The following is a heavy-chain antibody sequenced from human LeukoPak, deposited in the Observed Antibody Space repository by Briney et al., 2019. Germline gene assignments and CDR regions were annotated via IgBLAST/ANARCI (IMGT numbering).Heavy chain of an antibody. D-gene: IGHD1-1*01. J-gene: IGHJ4*02. CDR3: ARGMRIRQRTYDLDS. CDR2: IYNSGTT. V-gene: IGHV4-59*01. CDR1: GVSIRSYY. Sequence: SETLSLTCTVSGVSIRSYYWSWNRQAPGKGLEWIGYIYNSGTTNDNPSLGSRATIAVATSKQKFPLKLTSVNAAHPAMYCRARGMRIRQRTYDLDSWGQGALVTVAS.